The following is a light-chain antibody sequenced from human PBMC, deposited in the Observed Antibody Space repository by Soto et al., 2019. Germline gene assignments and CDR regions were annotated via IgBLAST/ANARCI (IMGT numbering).Light chain of an antibody. Sequence: IPITQSPSTLSASVGDRVTITCRASQSISSWLAWYQQKPGKAPKLLIYKASSLESGVPSRFSGSGSGTEFTLTISSLQPDDFATYYCQQYNSYLWTFGQGTKVDIK. V-gene: IGKV1-5*03. CDR3: QQYNSYLWT. CDR1: QSISSW. J-gene: IGKJ1*01. CDR2: KAS.